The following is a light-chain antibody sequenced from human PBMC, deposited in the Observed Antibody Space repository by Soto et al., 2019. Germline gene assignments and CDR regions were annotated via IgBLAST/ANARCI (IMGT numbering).Light chain of an antibody. CDR1: QSVNSNY. CDR2: GAS. V-gene: IGKV3-20*01. J-gene: IGKJ3*01. Sequence: EIVLTQSPGTLSVSPGERDTLSCRASQSVNSNYLAWYQQRPGQAPRLLIFGASYRATGIPDRFSGSGSGTDFTLTSSRLEPEDFALYYCQQYSSSPTEFTVGPGTKVD. CDR3: QQYSSSPTEFT.